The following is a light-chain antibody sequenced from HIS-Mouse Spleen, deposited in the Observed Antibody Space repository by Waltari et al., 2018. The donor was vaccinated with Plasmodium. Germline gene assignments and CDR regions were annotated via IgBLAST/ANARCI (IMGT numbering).Light chain of an antibody. V-gene: IGLV2-23*01. CDR3: CSYAGSSTYV. Sequence: QSALTQPASVSGSPGQSITISCTGTSSDVGRYNLVSWYQRHPGKAPKRMLYEGSKRPSVVSNGFAGSKAGNTASLTISGLQAEDEADYYCCSYAGSSTYVFGTGTKVTVL. CDR2: EGS. CDR1: SSDVGRYNL. J-gene: IGLJ1*01.